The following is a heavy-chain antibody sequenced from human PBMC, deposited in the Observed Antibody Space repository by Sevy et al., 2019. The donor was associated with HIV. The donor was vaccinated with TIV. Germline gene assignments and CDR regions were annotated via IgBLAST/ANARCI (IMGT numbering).Heavy chain of an antibody. CDR2: IKQDEREK. CDR3: AKGNSGSFDY. Sequence: GGSLRLSCAASGFSFSTYWMHWVRQAPGKGREWVANIKQDEREKYYVASVKGRLTISRDNTKNSVYLEMNSLGPEETAIYYCAKGNSGSFDYWGQGTLVTVSS. V-gene: IGHV3-7*01. J-gene: IGHJ4*02. D-gene: IGHD3-22*01. CDR1: GFSFSTYW.